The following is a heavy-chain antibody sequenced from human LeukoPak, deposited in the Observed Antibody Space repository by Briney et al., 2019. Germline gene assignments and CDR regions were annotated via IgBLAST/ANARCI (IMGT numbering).Heavy chain of an antibody. J-gene: IGHJ6*03. CDR2: IKQDGSEK. CDR1: GFTFSRYW. V-gene: IGHV3-7*01. CDR3: ARGREFRWQQLVLSNYYYMDV. D-gene: IGHD6-13*01. Sequence: GGSLRLSCAASGFTFSRYWMSWVRQAPGKGLEWVANIKQDGSEKNYVDSVKGRFTISRDNAKNSLYLQMNSLRAEDTAVYYCARGREFRWQQLVLSNYYYMDVWGKGTTVTVSS.